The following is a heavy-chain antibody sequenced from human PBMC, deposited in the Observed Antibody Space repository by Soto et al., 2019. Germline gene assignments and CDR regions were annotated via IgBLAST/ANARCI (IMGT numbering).Heavy chain of an antibody. CDR3: AKEGSSYSSSWYWLYYDYGMDV. Sequence: QVQLVESGGGVVQPGRSLRLSCAASGFTFSSYGMHWVRQAPGKGLEWVAVISYDGSNKYYADSVKGRFTISRDNSKNTLYLQMNSLRAEDTDVYYCAKEGSSYSSSWYWLYYDYGMDVWGQGTTVTVSS. V-gene: IGHV3-30*18. D-gene: IGHD6-13*01. CDR1: GFTFSSYG. CDR2: ISYDGSNK. J-gene: IGHJ6*02.